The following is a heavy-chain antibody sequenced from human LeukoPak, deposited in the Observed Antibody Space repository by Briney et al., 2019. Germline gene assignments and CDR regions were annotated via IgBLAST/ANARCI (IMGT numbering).Heavy chain of an antibody. V-gene: IGHV3-23*01. D-gene: IGHD6-13*01. Sequence: GGSLRLSCGVSGFTFRFYAMTWVRQAPGKGLGWVSGISWDASLSKHADCVTGRLNISRDNAKNTLYQQLNSLRVEDTAIYYCAKAYSSSLYGDAFHIGGQGKMVTVSA. J-gene: IGHJ3*02. CDR2: ISWDASLS. CDR1: GFTFRFYA. CDR3: AKAYSSSLYGDAFHI.